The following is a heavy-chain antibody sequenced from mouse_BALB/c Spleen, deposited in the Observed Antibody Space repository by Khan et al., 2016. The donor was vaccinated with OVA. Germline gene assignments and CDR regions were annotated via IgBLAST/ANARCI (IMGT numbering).Heavy chain of an antibody. CDR2: IFPGTIST. D-gene: IGHD2-2*01. V-gene: IGHV1-9*01. CDR1: GYTFSSYW. Sequence: QVQLQQSGGDLMKPGASVKISCKATGYTFSSYWIEWVKQRPGHGLEWIGQIFPGTISTTSNEKFKGKATFTADTSSNTAYMQLSSLTSEDSADYYCGRGGYGGFAYWGQGTLVTVSA. J-gene: IGHJ3*01. CDR3: GRGGYGGFAY.